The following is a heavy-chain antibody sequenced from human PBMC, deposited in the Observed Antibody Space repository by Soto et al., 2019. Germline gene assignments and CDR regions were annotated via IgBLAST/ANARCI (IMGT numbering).Heavy chain of an antibody. V-gene: IGHV1-3*01. CDR2: INAGNGNT. Sequence: GASVKVSCKASGYTFTSYAMHWVRQAPGQRLEWMGWINAGNGNTKYSQKFQGRVTITRDTSASTAYMELSSLRSEDTAVYYCARETRDTAMGQFDYWGQGILVTVSS. J-gene: IGHJ4*02. D-gene: IGHD5-18*01. CDR3: ARETRDTAMGQFDY. CDR1: GYTFTSYA.